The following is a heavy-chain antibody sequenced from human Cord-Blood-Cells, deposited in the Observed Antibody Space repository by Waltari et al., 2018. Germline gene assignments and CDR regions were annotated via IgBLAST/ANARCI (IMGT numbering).Heavy chain of an antibody. Sequence: QVQLVESGGGVVQPGRSLRLSCAASGFTFSSYAMHWVRQAPGKGLGWVAVISECGSNKYYADSVKGRFTISRDNSKNTLYLQMNSLRAEDTAVYYCAVQLWLNGFDYWGQGTLVTVSS. D-gene: IGHD5-18*01. CDR2: ISECGSNK. V-gene: IGHV3-30-3*01. J-gene: IGHJ4*02. CDR1: GFTFSSYA. CDR3: AVQLWLNGFDY.